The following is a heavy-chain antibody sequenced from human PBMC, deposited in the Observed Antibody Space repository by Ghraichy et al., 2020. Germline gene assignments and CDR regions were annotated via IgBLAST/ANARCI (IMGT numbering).Heavy chain of an antibody. CDR2: IKQDGSEK. V-gene: IGHV3-7*03. CDR3: ATQSFGIVSPYDH. Sequence: GSLRLSCVASGFTFSGYWMSWVRQAPGKGLEWVANIKQDGSEKDYVESVKGRFTISRDNSKNTLFLQMDSLRADDTAVYYCATQSFGIVSPYDHWGQGTLVTVSS. J-gene: IGHJ4*02. CDR1: GFTFSGYW. D-gene: IGHD2/OR15-2a*01.